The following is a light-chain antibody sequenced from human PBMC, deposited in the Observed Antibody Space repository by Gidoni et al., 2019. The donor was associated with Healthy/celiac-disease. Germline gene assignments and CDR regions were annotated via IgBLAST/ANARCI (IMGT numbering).Light chain of an antibody. V-gene: IGKV3-11*01. CDR2: YAS. CDR1: QSVSSY. CDR3: QQRSNWYT. Sequence: EIVLTQSPATLSLSPGERATLSCRASQSVSSYLAWYQQKPGQAPRLLIYYASNRATGIPARFSGSGSGTDFTLTISSLEPEDFAVYYCQQRSNWYTFGQGTQLEIK. J-gene: IGKJ2*01.